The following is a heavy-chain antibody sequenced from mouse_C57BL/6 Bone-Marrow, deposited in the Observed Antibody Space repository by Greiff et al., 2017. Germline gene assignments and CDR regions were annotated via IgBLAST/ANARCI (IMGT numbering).Heavy chain of an antibody. CDR3: ARHNTTVQFAY. J-gene: IGHJ3*01. CDR1: GFTFSSYG. D-gene: IGHD1-1*01. Sequence: EVKLMESGGDLVKPGGSLKLSCAASGFTFSSYGMSWVRQTPDKRLEWVATISSGDSYTYYPDKVKGRFTISRDNANNTLYLQMRRMKDEDTALCYCARHNTTVQFAYWGQGTLVTGSA. CDR2: ISSGDSYT. V-gene: IGHV5-6*01.